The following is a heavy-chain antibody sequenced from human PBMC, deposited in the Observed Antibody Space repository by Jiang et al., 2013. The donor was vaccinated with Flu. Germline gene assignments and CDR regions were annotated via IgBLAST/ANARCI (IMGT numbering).Heavy chain of an antibody. CDR2: IYPGDSDT. CDR1: GYSFTNYW. J-gene: IGHJ4*02. Sequence: PGESLKISCNGSGYSFTNYWIGWVRQMPGKGLEWMGIIYPGDSDTRYSPSFQGQVTISADKSINTAYLQWGTLKASDTAVYYCARHSNSDFWSGYPDYWGQGTLVTVSS. D-gene: IGHD3-3*01. V-gene: IGHV5-51*01. CDR3: ARHSNSDFWSGYPDY.